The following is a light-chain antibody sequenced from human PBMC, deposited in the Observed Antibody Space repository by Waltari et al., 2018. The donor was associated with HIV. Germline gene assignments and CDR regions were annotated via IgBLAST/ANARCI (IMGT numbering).Light chain of an antibody. J-gene: IGLJ2*01. CDR1: SSDVGSYYL. Sequence: QSALTQPASVSGSPGQSITISCTGTSSDVGSYYLVSWYQQHPGKAPKLMIYEVSKRPSGVSNRFSGSKSGNTASLTICGLQAEDEADYYCCSYAGSSTFVVFGGGTKLTVL. CDR2: EVS. CDR3: CSYAGSSTFVV. V-gene: IGLV2-23*02.